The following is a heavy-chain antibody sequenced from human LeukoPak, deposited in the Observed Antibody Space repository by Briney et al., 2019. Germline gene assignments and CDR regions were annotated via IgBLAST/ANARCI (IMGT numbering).Heavy chain of an antibody. CDR1: GYTFTGYY. J-gene: IGHJ3*02. V-gene: IGHV1-2*02. CDR3: ASTVVGAKRRHAFDI. Sequence: ASVKVSCKASGYTFTGYYMHWVRQAPGQGLEWMGWINPNSGGTNYAQKFQGRVTMTRDTSISTAYMELSRLRSDDTAVYYCASTVVGAKRRHAFDIWGQGTMVTVSS. D-gene: IGHD1-26*01. CDR2: INPNSGGT.